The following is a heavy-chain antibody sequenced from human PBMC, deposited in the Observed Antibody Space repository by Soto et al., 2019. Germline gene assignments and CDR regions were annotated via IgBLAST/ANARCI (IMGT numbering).Heavy chain of an antibody. V-gene: IGHV1-69*02. D-gene: IGHD6-19*01. CDR2: IIPILGIA. Sequence: QVQLVQSGAEVKKPGSSVKVSCKASGGTFSSYTISWVRQAPGQGLEWMGRIIPILGIANYAQKFQGRVTITANKSTSTAYMELSSLRSEDTAVYYCARYGGTQWLDAFDIWGQGTMVTVSS. CDR1: GGTFSSYT. CDR3: ARYGGTQWLDAFDI. J-gene: IGHJ3*02.